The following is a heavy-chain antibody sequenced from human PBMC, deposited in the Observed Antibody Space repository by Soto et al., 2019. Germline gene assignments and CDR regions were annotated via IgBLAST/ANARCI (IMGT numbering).Heavy chain of an antibody. J-gene: IGHJ5*02. CDR3: ARMGDSSGYSGWFDP. Sequence: EVQLVESGGGLVQPGGSLRLSCAASGFTVSSNYMSWVRRAPGKGLEWVSVIYSGGSTYYADSVKGRFTISRDNSKNTLYLQMNSLRAEDTAVYYCARMGDSSGYSGWFDPWGQGTLVTVSS. V-gene: IGHV3-66*01. CDR1: GFTVSSNY. D-gene: IGHD3-22*01. CDR2: IYSGGST.